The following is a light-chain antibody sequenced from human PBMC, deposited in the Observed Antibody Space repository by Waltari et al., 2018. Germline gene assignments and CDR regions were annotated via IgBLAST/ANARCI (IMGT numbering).Light chain of an antibody. V-gene: IGLV1-40*01. CDR1: RSSIGAGSD. CDR3: QSYDSSLSGSV. CDR2: GNN. J-gene: IGLJ2*01. Sequence: QSVLTQPPSVSGAPGQRVTIPRTGSRSSIGAGSDVNWYQQLPGTAPKLLIYGNNNRPSGVPDRFSGSKSGTSASLAITGLQAEDEADYYCQSYDSSLSGSVFGGGTILTVL.